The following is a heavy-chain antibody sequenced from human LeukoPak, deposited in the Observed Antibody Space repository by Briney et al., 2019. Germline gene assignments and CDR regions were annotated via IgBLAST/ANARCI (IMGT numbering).Heavy chain of an antibody. CDR2: IYYSGRT. D-gene: IGHD5-24*01. J-gene: IGHJ4*02. V-gene: IGHV4-59*01. CDR3: ARVRELAFDY. Sequence: SETLSLTCTVSGGSISNYYWSWIRQPPGKGLEWVGYIYYSGRTNYNRSLKSRVTISVDTSKNQFSLKLSSVTTADTAVYYCARVRELAFDYWGPGTLVTVSS. CDR1: GGSISNYY.